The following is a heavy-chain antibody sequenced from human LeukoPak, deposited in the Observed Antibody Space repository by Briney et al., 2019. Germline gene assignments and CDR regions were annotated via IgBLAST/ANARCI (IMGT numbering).Heavy chain of an antibody. CDR1: GFTFSSYG. D-gene: IGHD1-26*01. CDR2: MSGSGGTT. Sequence: GGSLRLSCAASGFTFSSYGMSWVRQAPGKGLEWASAMSGSGGTTYYADSVKGRLTISRDNSKNTLYLQMNSLRAEDTAVYYCAKDRLGATLYFDDWGQGTLVTVSS. V-gene: IGHV3-23*01. J-gene: IGHJ4*02. CDR3: AKDRLGATLYFDD.